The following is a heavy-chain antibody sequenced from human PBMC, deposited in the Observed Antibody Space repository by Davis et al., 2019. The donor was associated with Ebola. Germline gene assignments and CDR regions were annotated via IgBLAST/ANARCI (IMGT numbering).Heavy chain of an antibody. V-gene: IGHV1-18*01. D-gene: IGHD3-22*01. J-gene: IGHJ4*02. CDR1: LYTFTRYL. CDR2: ICAYNGNT. Sequence: SVPVSCLASLYTFTRYLISCVRQAPGQGLVRMGWICAYNGNTNYAQKHQGRVTMTTDTSTSTAYMELRSLRSDDTAVYYCARAPGYYDSSGYPYYFDYWGQGTLVTVSS. CDR3: ARAPGYYDSSGYPYYFDY.